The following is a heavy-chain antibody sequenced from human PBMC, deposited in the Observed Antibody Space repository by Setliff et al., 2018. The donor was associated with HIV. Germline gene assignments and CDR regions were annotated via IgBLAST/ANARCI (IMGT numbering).Heavy chain of an antibody. J-gene: IGHJ4*02. CDR2: ISSSSSYI. CDR1: GFTFSSYS. V-gene: IGHV3-21*01. D-gene: IGHD3-22*01. Sequence: GGSLRLSCAASGFTFSSYSMNWVRQAPGKGLEWVSSISSSSSYIYYADSVKGRFTISRDNAKSSLYLQMNSLRAEDTAVYYCARVVGAYYDSSGYYYSYYFDYWGQGTLVTVSS. CDR3: ARVVGAYYDSSGYYYSYYFDY.